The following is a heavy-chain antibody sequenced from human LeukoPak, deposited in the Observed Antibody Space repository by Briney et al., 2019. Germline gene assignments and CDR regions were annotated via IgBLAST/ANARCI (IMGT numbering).Heavy chain of an antibody. CDR2: ISGYNGNT. J-gene: IGHJ4*02. CDR3: ARDNDYGSGSY. D-gene: IGHD3-10*01. V-gene: IGHV1-18*01. CDR1: GYTFTRYG. Sequence: ASVKVSCKASGYTFTRYGISWVRQAPGQGLEGMGWISGYNGNTNYAQKLQGRVTMTTDTSTSTAYMELRSLRSDDTAVYYCARDNDYGSGSYWGQGTLVTVSS.